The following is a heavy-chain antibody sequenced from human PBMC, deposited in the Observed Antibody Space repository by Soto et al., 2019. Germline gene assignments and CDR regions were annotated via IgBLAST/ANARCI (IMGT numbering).Heavy chain of an antibody. D-gene: IGHD6-19*01. CDR1: GYTFTSYY. Sequence: QVQLVQSGAEVKKPGASVKVSCKASGYTFTSYYMHWVRQAPGQGLEWMGIINPSGGSTSYAQKFQGSVTMTRDTSTSTVYMGLSSLRSEDTAVYYCAREVRIAEAGYGMDVWGQGTTVTVSS. CDR2: INPSGGST. J-gene: IGHJ6*02. V-gene: IGHV1-46*01. CDR3: AREVRIAEAGYGMDV.